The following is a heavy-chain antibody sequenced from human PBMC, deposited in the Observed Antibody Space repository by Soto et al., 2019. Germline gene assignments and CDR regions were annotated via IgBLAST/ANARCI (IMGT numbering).Heavy chain of an antibody. D-gene: IGHD1-26*01. CDR1: GYSISSSNW. V-gene: IGHV4-28*01. CDR3: ARREIQGPIDY. Sequence: QVQLQESGPGLVKPSDTLSLTCAVSGYSISSSNWWGWIRQPPGKGLEWIGYIYYSGTTYYNPSLKSXXTXSAXTSKNQFSLKLTSGTAVDPAVYYCARREIQGPIDYWGQGTLFTVSS. J-gene: IGHJ4*02. CDR2: IYYSGTT.